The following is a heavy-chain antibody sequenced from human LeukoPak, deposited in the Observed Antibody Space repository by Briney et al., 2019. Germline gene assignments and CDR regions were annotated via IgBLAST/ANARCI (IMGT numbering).Heavy chain of an antibody. CDR2: INHSGTT. CDR1: GGSFSGYY. J-gene: IGHJ4*02. V-gene: IGHV4-34*01. CDR3: AREGSAVTNFDY. D-gene: IGHD3-10*01. Sequence: PSETLSLTCAVYGGSFSGYYWSWIPQPPGKGLEWIGEINHSGTTNYNPSLKSRVTISVDTSKNQFSLKVSSVTAADTAVYYCAREGSAVTNFDYWGQGTLVTVSS.